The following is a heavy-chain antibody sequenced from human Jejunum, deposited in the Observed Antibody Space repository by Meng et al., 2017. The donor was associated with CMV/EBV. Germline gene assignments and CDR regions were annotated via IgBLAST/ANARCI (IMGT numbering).Heavy chain of an antibody. D-gene: IGHD3-22*01. Sequence: AGFPLNSYGIHWVRQFPGKGLEWVAVLWYDGSRKYFADSVQGRFSISRDDSKNTVYLQMNSLRAEDTAVYYCARDNDGSSHYSQFDYWGQGTLVTVSS. CDR1: GFPLNSYG. J-gene: IGHJ4*02. V-gene: IGHV3-33*01. CDR2: LWYDGSRK. CDR3: ARDNDGSSHYSQFDY.